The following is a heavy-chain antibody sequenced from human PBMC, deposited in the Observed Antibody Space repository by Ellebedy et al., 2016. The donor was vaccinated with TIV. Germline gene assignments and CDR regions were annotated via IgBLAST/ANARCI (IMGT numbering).Heavy chain of an antibody. V-gene: IGHV4-34*01. CDR3: ARGKLGRTLITMVRGAPIHNWFDP. J-gene: IGHJ5*02. D-gene: IGHD3-10*01. Sequence: SETLSLXXAVYGGSFSGYYWSWIRQPPGKGLEWIGEINHSGSTNYNPSLKSRVTISVDTSKNQFSLKLSSVTAADTAVYYCARGKLGRTLITMVRGAPIHNWFDPWGQGTLVTVSS. CDR1: GGSFSGYY. CDR2: INHSGST.